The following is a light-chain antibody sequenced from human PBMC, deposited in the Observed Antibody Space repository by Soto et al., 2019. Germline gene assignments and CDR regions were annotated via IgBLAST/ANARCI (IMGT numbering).Light chain of an antibody. CDR2: DAS. CDR3: QQHSNWLT. J-gene: IGKJ4*01. Sequence: EIVLTQSPATLSLSPGERATLSCRASQSVSSYLAWYQQKPGQAPRLLIYDASNRATGIPDRFSGSGSGTDFNLSISSLGPEELTVYYCQQHSNWLTFGGGTKVDIK. CDR1: QSVSSY. V-gene: IGKV3-11*01.